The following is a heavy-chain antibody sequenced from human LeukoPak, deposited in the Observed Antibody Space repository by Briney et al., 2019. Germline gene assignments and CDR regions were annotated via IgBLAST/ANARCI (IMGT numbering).Heavy chain of an antibody. D-gene: IGHD6-13*01. CDR1: GFTVSDNY. CDR2: ISSSSSYI. J-gene: IGHJ4*02. V-gene: IGHV3-21*01. CDR3: ARGQGYSSSWSLAY. Sequence: GGSLRLSCVGSGFTVSDNYINWVRQAPGKGLEWVSSISSSSSYIYYADSVKGRFTISRDNAKNSLYLQMNSLRAEDTAVYYCARGQGYSSSWSLAYWGQGTLVTVSS.